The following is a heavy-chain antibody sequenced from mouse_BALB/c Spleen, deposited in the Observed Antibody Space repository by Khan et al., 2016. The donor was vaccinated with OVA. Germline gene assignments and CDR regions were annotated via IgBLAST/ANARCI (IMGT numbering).Heavy chain of an antibody. Sequence: QVQLQQSGAELARPGASVKLSCKASGYTFTDYYITWVKQRTGQGLEWIGEIYPGSGNVYYNENFKGKATLTADKSSSTTYMHLSSLTSEDSAVYCCARMDTTSLDYWGQGTTLTVSS. CDR2: IYPGSGNV. CDR3: ARMDTTSLDY. V-gene: IGHV1-77*01. J-gene: IGHJ2*01. CDR1: GYTFTDYY. D-gene: IGHD4-1*02.